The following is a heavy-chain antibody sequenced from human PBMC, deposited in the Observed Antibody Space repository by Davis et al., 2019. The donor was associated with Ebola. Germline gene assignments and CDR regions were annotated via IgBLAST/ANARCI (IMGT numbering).Heavy chain of an antibody. CDR3: ARQLPYYSYGMDV. V-gene: IGHV3-23*01. J-gene: IGHJ6*02. CDR1: GFTFSNYW. CDR2: ISDSGGST. D-gene: IGHD2-2*01. Sequence: PGGSLRLSCAASGFTFSNYWMHWVRQAPGKGLEWVSAISDSGGSTYYVDSVKGRFTISRDNSKNTLYLQMNSLRAEDTAVYFCARQLPYYSYGMDVWGQGTTVTVSS.